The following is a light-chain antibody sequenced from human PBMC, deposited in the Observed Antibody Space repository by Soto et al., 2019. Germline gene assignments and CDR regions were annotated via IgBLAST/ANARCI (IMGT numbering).Light chain of an antibody. CDR2: DTS. CDR3: QQYDQIPRT. V-gene: IGKV1-33*01. Sequence: DIQMTQSPSSLSASVGDRITITCQASQGIGTSLSWWQKRPGEAPKVMIYDTSTPETGVPSRFSGSGSGTHFVFTIRSRVPADCATYYCQQYDQIPRTFGQGTRVEIK. J-gene: IGKJ1*01. CDR1: QGIGTS.